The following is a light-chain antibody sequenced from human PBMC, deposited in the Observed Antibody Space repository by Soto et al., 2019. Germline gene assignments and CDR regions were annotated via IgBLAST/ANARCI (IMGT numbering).Light chain of an antibody. CDR2: EVS. Sequence: QSALTQPASVSGAPGQSITISCTGTSSDVGGYNYVSWYQQYPGKAPKLIIYEVSNRPSGVSIRLSGSKSGNTASLTISGLQAEEEDDYYCSSYKSSILVSGGGTKVTVL. V-gene: IGLV2-14*01. J-gene: IGLJ3*02. CDR1: SSDVGGYNY. CDR3: SSYKSSILV.